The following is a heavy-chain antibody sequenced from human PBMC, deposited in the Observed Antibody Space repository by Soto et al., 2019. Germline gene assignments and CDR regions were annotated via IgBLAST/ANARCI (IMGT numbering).Heavy chain of an antibody. V-gene: IGHV3-66*01. J-gene: IGHJ3*02. CDR1: GFSVTDIY. Sequence: EVQLVESGGGLVQPGGSLRLSCVASGFSVTDIYMNWVRQAPGKGLEWVSVIYNEFTDYADSVRGRFSISTDSSKNALYLQMNCLRAEDSAVYYCVREPRYCSGGSCSIMGDAFDIWGQGTKVTVSS. CDR3: VREPRYCSGGSCSIMGDAFDI. CDR2: IYNEFT. D-gene: IGHD2-15*01.